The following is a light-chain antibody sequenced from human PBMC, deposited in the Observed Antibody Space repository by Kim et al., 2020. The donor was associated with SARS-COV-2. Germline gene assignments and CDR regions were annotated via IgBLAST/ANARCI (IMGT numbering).Light chain of an antibody. J-gene: IGLJ2*01. CDR3: QVWDSSSDHRVV. Sequence: PGKAARITCGGTGIGSQSVHWYQEKPGQAPVLVISYDSDRPSGIPERFSGSNSGNTATLTISRVEAGDEADYYCQVWDSSSDHRVVFGGGTKLTVL. CDR1: GIGSQS. V-gene: IGLV3-21*04. CDR2: YDS.